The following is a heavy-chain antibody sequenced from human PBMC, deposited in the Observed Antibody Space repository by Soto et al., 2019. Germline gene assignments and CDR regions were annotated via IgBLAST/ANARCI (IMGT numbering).Heavy chain of an antibody. Sequence: SLSRSCAVSGGSISSGDYYWSWIRQPPGKGLEWIGYIYYSGSTYYNPSLKSRVTISVDTSKNQFSLKLSSVTAADTAVYYCATQMESFDYWGQGTMVTVSS. CDR2: IYYSGST. V-gene: IGHV4-30-4*01. J-gene: IGHJ4*02. CDR1: GGSISSGDYY. D-gene: IGHD2-8*01. CDR3: ATQMESFDY.